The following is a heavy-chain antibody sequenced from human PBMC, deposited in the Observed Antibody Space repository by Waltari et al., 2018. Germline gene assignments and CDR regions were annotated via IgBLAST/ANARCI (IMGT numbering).Heavy chain of an antibody. J-gene: IGHJ5*02. V-gene: IGHV1-69*12. Sequence: QVHPVQSGAEVKKPGSSVKVSCKASGATFGRSAITWVRQAPGQGLEWMGGLIPIFGAPNYAQRFQGRVTITADESTSTVYMELSSLKSEDTALYFCARRQLGGPLDPWGQGTLVTVSS. D-gene: IGHD1-1*01. CDR1: GATFGRSA. CDR3: ARRQLGGPLDP. CDR2: LIPIFGAP.